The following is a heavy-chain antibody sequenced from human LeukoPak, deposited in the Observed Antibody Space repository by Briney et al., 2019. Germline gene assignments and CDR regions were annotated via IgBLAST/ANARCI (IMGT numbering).Heavy chain of an antibody. V-gene: IGHV5-51*01. J-gene: IGHJ4*02. CDR3: ARQNIGGTSASDY. CDR2: IYPGNSDN. D-gene: IGHD1-26*01. Sequence: GAPLKISCKCSGYSIINYWIGWVRAMPGRVPEWMGIIYPGNSDNRYNPSFRGDITISADKSTNTAHLQWTSLKASDTAIYYCARQNIGGTSASDYWGQGTLVTVSS. CDR1: GYSIINYW.